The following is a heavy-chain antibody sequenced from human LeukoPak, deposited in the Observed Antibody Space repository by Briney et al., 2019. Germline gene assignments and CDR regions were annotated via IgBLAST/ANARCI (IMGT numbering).Heavy chain of an antibody. CDR1: GFTFGSYA. V-gene: IGHV3-23*05. CDR2: ITSSGSST. CDR3: AMRWELHALDI. D-gene: IGHD1-26*01. Sequence: GGSLRLPCGASGFTFGSYAMTWVRQAPGKGLEWVSAITSSGSSTYHTDSVKGRFTISRDNSKNTLYLQMNSLRAEDTAVYYCAMRWELHALDIWGQGTGVTVSS. J-gene: IGHJ3*02.